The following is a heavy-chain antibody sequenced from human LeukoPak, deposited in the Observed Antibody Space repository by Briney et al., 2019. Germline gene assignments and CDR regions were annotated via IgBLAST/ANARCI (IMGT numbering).Heavy chain of an antibody. J-gene: IGHJ4*02. CDR2: ISSSGSTT. Sequence: GGSLRLSCAASGFTFSDYYMSWIRQAPGKGLEWVSYISSSGSTTYYADSVKGRFTISRDNSKNTLYLQMNSLRAEDTAVYYCRSPPMVRGVIIDRDYWGQGTLVTVSS. CDR3: RSPPMVRGVIIDRDY. CDR1: GFTFSDYY. V-gene: IGHV3-11*01. D-gene: IGHD3-10*01.